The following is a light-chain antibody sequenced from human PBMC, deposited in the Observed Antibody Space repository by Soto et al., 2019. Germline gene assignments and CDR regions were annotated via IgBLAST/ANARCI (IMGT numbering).Light chain of an antibody. CDR3: QKYNGAPPWT. J-gene: IGKJ1*01. Sequence: DLQMTQSPSSLSASVGDRVTITCRASQGISNYLAWYQQKPGEVPELLIYGASTLQSGVPSRFSGSGSGTDFTLTISSLQPEDVATYYCQKYNGAPPWTFGQGTKVEIK. V-gene: IGKV1-27*01. CDR2: GAS. CDR1: QGISNY.